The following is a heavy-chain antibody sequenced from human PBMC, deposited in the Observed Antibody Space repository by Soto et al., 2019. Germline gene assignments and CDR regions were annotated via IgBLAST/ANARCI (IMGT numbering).Heavy chain of an antibody. V-gene: IGHV3-11*01. J-gene: IGHJ4*02. CDR1: GFTFSAYY. D-gene: IGHD6-19*01. CDR3: ARDRGAVVGQFFDY. Sequence: QVPLVESGGGLVKPGGSLRLSCAASGFTFSAYYMSWIRQAPGKGLEWISYISSSGDTGNYADSVKGRFTVSRDNDKHSLYVQMNSLRGEDTAVYYCARDRGAVVGQFFDYWGQGTLVTVSS. CDR2: ISSSGDTG.